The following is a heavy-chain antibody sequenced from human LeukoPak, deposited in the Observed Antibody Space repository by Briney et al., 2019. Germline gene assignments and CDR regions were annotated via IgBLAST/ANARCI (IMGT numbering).Heavy chain of an antibody. CDR3: ARQVPAANFDY. V-gene: IGHV4-39*01. CDR2: INHSGST. D-gene: IGHD2-2*01. CDR1: GGSISSSSYY. J-gene: IGHJ4*02. Sequence: PSETLSLTCTVSGGSISSSSYYWGWIRQPPGKGLEWIGEINHSGSTNYNPSLKSRVTISVDTSKNQFSLKLSSVTAADTAVYYCARQVPAANFDYWGQGTLVTVSS.